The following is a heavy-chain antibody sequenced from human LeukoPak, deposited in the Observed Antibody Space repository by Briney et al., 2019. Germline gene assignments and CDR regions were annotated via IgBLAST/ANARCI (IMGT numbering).Heavy chain of an antibody. CDR2: INPNSGGT. CDR3: ARPRSGYDYESWFDP. D-gene: IGHD5-12*01. Sequence: GASVKVSCKASGYTFTGYYMHWVRQAPGQGLEWMGWINPNSGGTNYAQKFQGRVTMTRDTSLRTAYMELSRLRSDDTAVYYCARPRSGYDYESWFDPWGQGTLVTVSS. J-gene: IGHJ5*02. CDR1: GYTFTGYY. V-gene: IGHV1-2*02.